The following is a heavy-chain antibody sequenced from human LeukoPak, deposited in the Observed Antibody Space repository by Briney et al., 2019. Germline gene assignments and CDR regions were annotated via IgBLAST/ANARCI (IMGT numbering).Heavy chain of an antibody. CDR2: IRYDGSNK. CDR3: ARDREHSSSWSSDY. CDR1: GFTFSSYG. V-gene: IGHV3-30*02. Sequence: PGGSLRLSCAASGFTFSSYGMHWVRQAPGKGLEWVAFIRYDGSNKYYADSVKGRFTISRDNSKNTLYLQMNSLRAEDTAVYYCARDREHSSSWSSDYWGQGTLVTVSS. J-gene: IGHJ4*02. D-gene: IGHD6-13*01.